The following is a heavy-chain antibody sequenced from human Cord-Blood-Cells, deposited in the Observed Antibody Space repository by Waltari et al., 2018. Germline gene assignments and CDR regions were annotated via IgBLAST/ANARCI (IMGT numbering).Heavy chain of an antibody. CDR1: GFTVSSNY. Sequence: EVQLVETGGGLIQPGGSLSLSCAASGFTVSSNYMSWFRQAPGKGLEWVSVIYSGGSTYYADSVKGRFTISRDNSKNTLYLQMNSLRAEDTAVYYCARDPTGYDAFDIWGQGTMVTVFS. CDR3: ARDPTGYDAFDI. J-gene: IGHJ3*02. D-gene: IGHD3-9*01. V-gene: IGHV3-53*02. CDR2: IYSGGST.